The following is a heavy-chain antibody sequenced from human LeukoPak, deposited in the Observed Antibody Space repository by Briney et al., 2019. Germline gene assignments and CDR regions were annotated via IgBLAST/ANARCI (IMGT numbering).Heavy chain of an antibody. Sequence: ASVKVSCKASGYTFTGYYMHWVRQAPGQGLEWMGRINPNSGGTNYAQKFQGRVTMTRDTSISTAYMELSRLRSDDTAVYYCARDLRPRDILTGCYFFDYWGQGTLVTVSS. V-gene: IGHV1-2*06. CDR1: GYTFTGYY. J-gene: IGHJ4*02. D-gene: IGHD3-9*01. CDR2: INPNSGGT. CDR3: ARDLRPRDILTGCYFFDY.